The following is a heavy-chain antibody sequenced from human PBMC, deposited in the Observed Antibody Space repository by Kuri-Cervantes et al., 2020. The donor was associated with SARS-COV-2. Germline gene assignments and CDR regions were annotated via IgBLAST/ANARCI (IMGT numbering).Heavy chain of an antibody. D-gene: IGHD4-17*01. V-gene: IGHV3-30-3*01. CDR3: ARDRGDDYGDPDYYFDY. CDR1: GFTFSSYA. Sequence: GESLKISCAASGFTFSSYAMHWVRQAPGKGLEWVAVISYDGSNKYYADSVNGRFTISRDNSKNTLYLQMNSLRAEDTAVYYCARDRGDDYGDPDYYFDYWGQGTLVTVSS. J-gene: IGHJ4*02. CDR2: ISYDGSNK.